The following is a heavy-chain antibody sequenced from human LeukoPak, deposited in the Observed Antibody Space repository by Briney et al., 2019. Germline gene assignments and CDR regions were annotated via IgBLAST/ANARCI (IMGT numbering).Heavy chain of an antibody. J-gene: IGHJ4*02. V-gene: IGHV1-18*01. CDR2: ISAYNGNT. CDR1: GYTFTRYG. CDR3: AREDWSNTSCYEGGY. D-gene: IGHD2-2*01. Sequence: ASVKVSCKASGYTFTRYGISWVRQAPGQGRVWMGWISAYNGNTNYAQKLHGRVTMTTDTSTSTDYMELRSLRSDDTAVYYCAREDWSNTSCYEGGYWGQGTLVTVSS.